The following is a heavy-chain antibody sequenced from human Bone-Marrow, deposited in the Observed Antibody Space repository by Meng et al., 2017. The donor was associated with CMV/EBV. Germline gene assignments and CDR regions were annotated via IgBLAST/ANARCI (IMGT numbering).Heavy chain of an antibody. D-gene: IGHD6-13*01. CDR2: ISASGASA. Sequence: GESLKISCGVSGFTFSSYAMTWVRQAPGKGLEWVSTISASGASAYYADSVRGRFTISRDNSKNTLHLQINGLRAEDTALYYCAKDRVTAGTNYYGMDVWGQGTTVTVSS. CDR1: GFTFSSYA. CDR3: AKDRVTAGTNYYGMDV. V-gene: IGHV3-23*01. J-gene: IGHJ6*02.